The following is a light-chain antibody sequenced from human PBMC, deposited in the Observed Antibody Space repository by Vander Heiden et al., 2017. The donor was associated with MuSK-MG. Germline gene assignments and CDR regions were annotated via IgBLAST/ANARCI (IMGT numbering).Light chain of an antibody. J-gene: IGLJ1*01. CDR3: QAWDSSTTYV. CDR1: KLGEKY. V-gene: IGLV3-1*01. CDR2: QDS. Sequence: YELSQPPSVSVSPGPTATITCSTDKLGEKYASWYQQKPGQSPVLVIYQDSRRPSGIPERFSGSNSGNTATLTISGTQAMAEADYYCQAWDSSTTYVFGTGTKVTVL.